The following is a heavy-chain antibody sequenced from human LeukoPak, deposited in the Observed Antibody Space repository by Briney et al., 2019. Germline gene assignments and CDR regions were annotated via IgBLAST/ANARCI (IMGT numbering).Heavy chain of an antibody. D-gene: IGHD2-21*01. J-gene: IGHJ4*02. CDR3: ATDVYCDENYCVDY. CDR2: FDPDDGET. Sequence: ASVTVSFTVSGYRFTEKTMHWVRRAPGKGLEWMGGFDPDDGETIYSQKFQGRFTITEDTSTDTAYMELSSLRSEDTAMYFCATDVYCDENYCVDYWGQGTLVTVSS. V-gene: IGHV1-24*01. CDR1: GYRFTEKT.